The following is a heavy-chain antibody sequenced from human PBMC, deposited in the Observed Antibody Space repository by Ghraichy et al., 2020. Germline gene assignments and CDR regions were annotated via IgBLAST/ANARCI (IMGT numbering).Heavy chain of an antibody. CDR3: ARACTLSGYDCIVY. CDR1: GFTFSSYS. J-gene: IGHJ4*02. Sequence: GGSLRLSCAASGFTFSSYSMNWVRQAPGKGLEWVSSISSSSSYIYYADSVKGRFTISRDNAKNSLYLQMNSLRAEDTAVYYCARACTLSGYDCIVYWGQGTLVTVSS. CDR2: ISSSSSYI. V-gene: IGHV3-21*01. D-gene: IGHD5-12*01.